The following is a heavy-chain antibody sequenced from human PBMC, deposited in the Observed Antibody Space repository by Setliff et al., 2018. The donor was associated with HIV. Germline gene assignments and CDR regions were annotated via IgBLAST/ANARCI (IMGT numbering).Heavy chain of an antibody. J-gene: IGHJ4*02. Sequence: GGSLRLSCAASGFTFSSYWMHWVRQAPGKGLVWVSRINRDGTATNYADSVKGRFTISRDNARNTLYLQMNSLRGEDTAVYYCTNWNPPGFWGQGTLVTVSS. V-gene: IGHV3-74*01. CDR1: GFTFSSYW. CDR3: TNWNPPGF. CDR2: INRDGTAT. D-gene: IGHD1-20*01.